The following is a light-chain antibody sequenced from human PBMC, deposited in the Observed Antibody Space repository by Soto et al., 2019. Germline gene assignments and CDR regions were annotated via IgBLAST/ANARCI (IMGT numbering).Light chain of an antibody. CDR1: QSVSSNY. CDR3: QQYNNWPPIT. Sequence: ETVLTQSPGTLSLSPGERATLSFRASQSVSSNYLAWYQQKPGQAPRLLIYGASSRATGIPDRFSGSGSGTEFTLTISSLQSEDFAVYYCQQYNNWPPITFGQGTRLEIK. J-gene: IGKJ5*01. V-gene: IGKV3-20*01. CDR2: GAS.